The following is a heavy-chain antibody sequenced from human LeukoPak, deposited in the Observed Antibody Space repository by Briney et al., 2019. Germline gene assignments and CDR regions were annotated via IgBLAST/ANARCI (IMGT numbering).Heavy chain of an antibody. CDR1: GFTFSSYG. V-gene: IGHV3-30*18. D-gene: IGHD3-3*01. J-gene: IGHJ4*02. Sequence: GGSLRLSCAASGFTFSSYGMHWVRQAPGKGLEWVAVISYDGSNKYYADSVKGRFTISRDNSKNTLYLQMNSLRAEDTAVYYCAKGASIPTYYDFWSGYSYYFDYWVQGTLVTVSS. CDR2: ISYDGSNK. CDR3: AKGASIPTYYDFWSGYSYYFDY.